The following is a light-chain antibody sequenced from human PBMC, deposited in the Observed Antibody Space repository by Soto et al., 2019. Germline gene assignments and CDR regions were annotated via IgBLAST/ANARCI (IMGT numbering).Light chain of an antibody. CDR3: QQSYSTPRT. CDR1: QSISSY. CDR2: AAS. Sequence: DIQMNQSPSSLSASVGDRVTITCRASQSISSYLNWYQQKPGKAPKRLIYAASSLQSGVPSRFSGSGSGTDFTLTISSLQPEDFATYYCQQSYSTPRTFGQGTKVEIK. V-gene: IGKV1-39*01. J-gene: IGKJ1*01.